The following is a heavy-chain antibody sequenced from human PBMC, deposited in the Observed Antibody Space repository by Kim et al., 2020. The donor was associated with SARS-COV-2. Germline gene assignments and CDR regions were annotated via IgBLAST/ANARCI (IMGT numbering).Heavy chain of an antibody. J-gene: IGHJ4*02. Sequence: VSKYCAESVKGRFIVSIDSARNTLYLQMNSLRSDDTAIYYCVKGAWLDYWGPGTVVTVTS. V-gene: IGHV3-23*01. D-gene: IGHD5-12*01. CDR3: VKGAWLDY. CDR2: VSK.